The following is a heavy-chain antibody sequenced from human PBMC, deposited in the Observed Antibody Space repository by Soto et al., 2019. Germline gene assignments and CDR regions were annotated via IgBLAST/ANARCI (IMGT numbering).Heavy chain of an antibody. D-gene: IGHD2-8*01. Sequence: ASVKVSCKASGFTFTSSAVQWVRQARGQRLEWIGWIVVGSGNTNYAQKFQERVTITRDMSTSTAYMELSSLRSEDTAVYYCAADCTNGVCYNANHYYYYGMDVWGQGTTVTVSS. CDR3: AADCTNGVCYNANHYYYYGMDV. CDR2: IVVGSGNT. CDR1: GFTFTSSA. V-gene: IGHV1-58*01. J-gene: IGHJ6*02.